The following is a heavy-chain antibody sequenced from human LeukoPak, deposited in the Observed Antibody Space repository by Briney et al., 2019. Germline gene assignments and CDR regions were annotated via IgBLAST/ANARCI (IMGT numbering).Heavy chain of an antibody. CDR3: ARGETDYYDDFGMDV. D-gene: IGHD2-21*02. V-gene: IGHV4-34*01. CDR2: VTRTGST. J-gene: IGHJ6*02. CDR1: GGSFSGYY. Sequence: SETLSLTCAVSGGSFSGYYWTWIRQPPGKGLEWVGEVTRTGSTFYNPSLKSRVSMSVDTSKNQFSLKLSSVTAADTVIYYCARGETDYYDDFGMDVWGQGTTVTVSS.